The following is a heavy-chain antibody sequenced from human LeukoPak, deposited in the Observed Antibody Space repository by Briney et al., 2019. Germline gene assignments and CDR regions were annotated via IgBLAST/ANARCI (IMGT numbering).Heavy chain of an antibody. CDR1: GGSFSGYY. Sequence: SETLSLTCAVYGGSFSGYYWSWIRQPPGKGLEWIGEIYHSGSTNYNPSLKSRVTISEDKSKNQFSLKLSSVTAADTAVYYCASGQSSGWYGSSMDVWGKGTTVTVSS. CDR2: IYHSGST. V-gene: IGHV4-34*01. D-gene: IGHD6-19*01. CDR3: ASGQSSGWYGSSMDV. J-gene: IGHJ6*04.